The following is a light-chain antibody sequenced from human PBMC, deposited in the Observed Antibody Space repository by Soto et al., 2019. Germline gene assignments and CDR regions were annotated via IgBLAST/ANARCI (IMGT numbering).Light chain of an antibody. CDR3: SSFGGSNHVV. CDR1: SSDVGGYNY. V-gene: IGLV2-8*01. Sequence: QSVLTQPPSESGSPGQSVTISCTGTSSDVGGYNYVTWYQQHPGKAPKLIIYEVSKRPSGVPDHFSGSKSGNTASLTVSGLQADDEADYYCSSFGGSNHVVFGGGTKLTVL. J-gene: IGLJ3*02. CDR2: EVS.